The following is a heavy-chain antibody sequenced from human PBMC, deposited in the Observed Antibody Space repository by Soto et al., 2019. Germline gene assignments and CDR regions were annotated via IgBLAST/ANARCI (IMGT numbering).Heavy chain of an antibody. CDR1: GFTFSSYA. Sequence: EVQLLESGGGLVQPGGSLRLSCAASGFTFSSYAMSWVRQAPGKGLEWVSAISGSGGSTYYADSVKGRFTISRDHSKNTLYLQVNSLRVEDPAVYYCAKAPTKWRGGYYGMDVWGQGTTVTVSS. CDR3: AKAPTKWRGGYYGMDV. V-gene: IGHV3-23*01. CDR2: ISGSGGST. J-gene: IGHJ6*02. D-gene: IGHD3-10*01.